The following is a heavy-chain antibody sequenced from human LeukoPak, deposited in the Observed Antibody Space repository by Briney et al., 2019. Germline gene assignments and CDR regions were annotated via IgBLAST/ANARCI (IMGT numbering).Heavy chain of an antibody. CDR1: GFTVSSNY. J-gene: IGHJ4*02. CDR3: ASSGYYPYYFDY. CDR2: IYSGGST. D-gene: IGHD3-22*01. V-gene: IGHV3-53*01. Sequence: GGSLRLSCAASGFTVSSNYMSWVRQAPGKGLEWVSVIYSGGSTYYADSVEGRFTISRDNSKNTLYLQMNSLRAEDTAVYYCASSGYYPYYFDYWGQGTLVTVSS.